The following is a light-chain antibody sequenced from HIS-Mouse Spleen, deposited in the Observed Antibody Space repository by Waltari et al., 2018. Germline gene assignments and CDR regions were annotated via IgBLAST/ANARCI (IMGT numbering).Light chain of an antibody. Sequence: SYELTQPPSASVSPGQTARSTCSGDALPTKYAYWYQQKSGQAPVLVIYEDSKRPSGIPERFSGSSSGTMATLTISGAQVEDEADYYCYSTDSSGNHWVFGGGTKLTVL. CDR2: EDS. J-gene: IGLJ3*02. CDR1: ALPTKY. CDR3: YSTDSSGNHWV. V-gene: IGLV3-10*01.